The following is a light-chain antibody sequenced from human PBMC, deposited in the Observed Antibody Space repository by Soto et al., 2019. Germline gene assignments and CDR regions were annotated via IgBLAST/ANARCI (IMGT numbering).Light chain of an antibody. Sequence: EIVVTQSPTTLSVSAGERATLSCRTSQSVSSNLAWYQQKPGQAPRLLIYGASTRAAGIPARFSGSGSGTEFTLTISSLQSEDFAVYYCQQYNNWPPWTFGQGTKVEIK. V-gene: IGKV3-15*01. CDR2: GAS. CDR3: QQYNNWPPWT. J-gene: IGKJ1*01. CDR1: QSVSSN.